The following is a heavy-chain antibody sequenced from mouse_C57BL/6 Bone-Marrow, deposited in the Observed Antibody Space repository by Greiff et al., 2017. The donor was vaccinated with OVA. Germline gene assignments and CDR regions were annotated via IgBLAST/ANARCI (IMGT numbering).Heavy chain of an antibody. J-gene: IGHJ2*01. V-gene: IGHV5-12*01. CDR3: ARGGGYYGRGTYFDY. Sequence: EVQRVESGGGLVQPGGSLKLSCAASGFTFSDYYMYWVRQTPEKRLEWVAYISNGGGGTYYPDTVKGRFTISRDNAKNTLYLQRSRLRSEDAAMYYCARGGGYYGRGTYFDYWGQGTTLTVSS. D-gene: IGHD1-1*01. CDR2: ISNGGGGT. CDR1: GFTFSDYY.